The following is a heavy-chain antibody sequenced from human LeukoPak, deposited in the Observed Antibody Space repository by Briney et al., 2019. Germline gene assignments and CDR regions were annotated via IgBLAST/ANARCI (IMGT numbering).Heavy chain of an antibody. CDR2: INHSGST. CDR1: GGSFSGYY. CDR3: ARRRVYSYGHRGFDY. J-gene: IGHJ4*02. Sequence: SETLSLTCAVYGGSFSGYYWSWIRQPPGKGLEWIGEINHSGSTNYNPSLKSRVTISVDTSKNQFSLKLSSVTAADTAVYYCARRRVYSYGHRGFDYWGQGTLVTVSS. V-gene: IGHV4-34*01. D-gene: IGHD5-18*01.